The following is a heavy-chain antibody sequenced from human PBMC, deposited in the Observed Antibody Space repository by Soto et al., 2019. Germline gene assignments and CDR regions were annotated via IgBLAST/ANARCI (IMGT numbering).Heavy chain of an antibody. Sequence: SGPTLVNPTQTLTLTCTFSGFSLSTSGLGVGWIRQPPGKSLDWLALISWNDDKRYSPSLKSRLTITKNTSKNQVVLTMTNMDPVETATYHCAHRTIWGVWDSNNWTHPWGQGTLVTVST. D-gene: IGHD3-16*01. CDR2: ISWNDDK. V-gene: IGHV2-5*01. CDR1: GFSLSTSGLG. CDR3: AHRTIWGVWDSNNWTHP. J-gene: IGHJ5*02.